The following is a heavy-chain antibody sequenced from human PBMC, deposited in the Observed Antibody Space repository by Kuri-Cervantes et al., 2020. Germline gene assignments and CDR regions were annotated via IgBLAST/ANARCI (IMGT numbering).Heavy chain of an antibody. V-gene: IGHV3-11*01. J-gene: IGHJ4*02. CDR2: ISSSGSTI. CDR3: AKNQRITMIVVVTYDFDY. Sequence: GESLKISCAASGFTFSDYYMSWIRQAPGKGLEWVSYISSSGSTIYYADSVKGRFTISRDNAKNSLYLQMNSLRAEDTAVYYCAKNQRITMIVVVTYDFDYWGQGTLVTAPQ. D-gene: IGHD3-22*01. CDR1: GFTFSDYY.